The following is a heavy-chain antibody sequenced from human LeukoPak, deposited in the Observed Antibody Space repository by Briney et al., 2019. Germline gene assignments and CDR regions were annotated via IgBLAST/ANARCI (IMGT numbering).Heavy chain of an antibody. CDR3: ARIRDDYNGDYYDSSGYYYAGDY. CDR1: GFTFSSYS. V-gene: IGHV3-48*04. J-gene: IGHJ4*02. CDR2: ISSSSSTI. D-gene: IGHD3-22*01. Sequence: GGSLRLSCAASGFTFSSYSMNWVRQAPGKGLEWVSYISSSSSTIYYADSVKGRFTISRDNAKNSLYLQMYSLRAEDTAVYYCARIRDDYNGDYYDSSGYYYAGDYWGQGTLVTISS.